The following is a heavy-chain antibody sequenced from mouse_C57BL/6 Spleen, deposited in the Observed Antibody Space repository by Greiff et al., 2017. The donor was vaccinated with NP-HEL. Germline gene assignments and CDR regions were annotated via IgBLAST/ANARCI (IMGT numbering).Heavy chain of an antibody. V-gene: IGHV1-15*01. Sequence: QVQLQQSGAELVRPGASVTLSCKASGYTFTDYEMNWVKQTPVHGLEWIGTIDPETGGTAYNQKFKGKAILTADKSSNTAYMELRSLTSEDSAVYYCTRVYYDYDGFAYWGQGTLVTVSA. CDR2: IDPETGGT. CDR3: TRVYYDYDGFAY. D-gene: IGHD2-4*01. J-gene: IGHJ3*01. CDR1: GYTFTDYE.